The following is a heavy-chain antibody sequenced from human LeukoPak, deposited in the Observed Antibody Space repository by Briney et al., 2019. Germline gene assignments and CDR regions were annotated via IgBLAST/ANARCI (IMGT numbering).Heavy chain of an antibody. J-gene: IGHJ3*02. V-gene: IGHV3-15*01. CDR1: GFTFSNAW. CDR2: IKSKTDGGTT. Sequence: GGSLRLSCAASGFTFSNAWMSWVRQAPGKGLEWVGRIKSKTDGGTTDYAAPVKGRFTISRDDSKNTLYLQMNSLKTEDTAVYYCTTELVAGFSVRNDAFDIWGQGTMVTVYS. D-gene: IGHD6-19*01. CDR3: TTELVAGFSVRNDAFDI.